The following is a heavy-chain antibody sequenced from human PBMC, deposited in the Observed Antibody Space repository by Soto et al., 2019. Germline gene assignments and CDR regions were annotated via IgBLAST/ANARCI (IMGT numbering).Heavy chain of an antibody. CDR1: GGTFSSYA. CDR3: ARVPLGPTPNYYYYGMDV. D-gene: IGHD1-26*01. J-gene: IGHJ6*02. V-gene: IGHV1-69*13. Sequence: GASVKVSCKASGGTFSSYAISWVRQAPGQGLEWMGGIIPIFGTANYAQKFQGRVTITAGESTSTAYMELSSLRSEDTAVYYCARVPLGPTPNYYYYGMDVWGQGTTVTVSS. CDR2: IIPIFGTA.